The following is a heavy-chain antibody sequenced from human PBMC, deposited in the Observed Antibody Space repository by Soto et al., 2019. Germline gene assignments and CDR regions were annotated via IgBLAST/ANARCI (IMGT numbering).Heavy chain of an antibody. D-gene: IGHD5-18*01. CDR2: IHDSETT. V-gene: IGHV4-59*01. CDR1: GGSISSYY. J-gene: IGHJ5*02. Sequence: PSETLSLTCTVSGGSISSYYWAWIRQPPGKGLEWIGYIHDSETTNYNPSLKSRVTISTDKSKNQFSLKLSSVTAADTAVYFCARRSPSYGYVNWFDPWGQGTLVTVSS. CDR3: ARRSPSYGYVNWFDP.